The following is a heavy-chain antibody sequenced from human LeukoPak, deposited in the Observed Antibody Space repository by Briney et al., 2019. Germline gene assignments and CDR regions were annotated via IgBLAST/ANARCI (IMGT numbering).Heavy chain of an antibody. Sequence: SETLSLTCAVYGGSFSGYYWSWIRQPPGKGLEWIGEINHSGSTNYNPSLKSRVTISVDTSKNLFSLKLTSVTAADTAVYYCARAPWAYGNCVHALDIWGQGTMVTVSS. J-gene: IGHJ3*02. CDR3: ARAPWAYGNCVHALDI. V-gene: IGHV4-34*01. D-gene: IGHD4-11*01. CDR1: GGSFSGYY. CDR2: INHSGST.